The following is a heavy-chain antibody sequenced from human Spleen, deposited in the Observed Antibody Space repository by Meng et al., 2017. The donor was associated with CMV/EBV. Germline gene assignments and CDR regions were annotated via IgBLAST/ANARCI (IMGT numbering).Heavy chain of an antibody. CDR1: GYTFTGHY. V-gene: IGHV1-2*06. CDR2: INLHRDNT. J-gene: IGHJ4*02. Sequence: CKASGYTFTGHYMHWVRQAPGQGLEWMGRINLHRDNTDYAQKFQGRVSMTRDTSITTAFLDLSSLRSDDTAIYYCVREVRSGSHLDYWGQGTLVTVSS. D-gene: IGHD1-26*01. CDR3: VREVRSGSHLDY.